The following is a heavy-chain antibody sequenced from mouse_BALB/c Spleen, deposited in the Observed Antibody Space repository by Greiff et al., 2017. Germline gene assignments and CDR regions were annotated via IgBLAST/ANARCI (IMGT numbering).Heavy chain of an antibody. D-gene: IGHD2-14*01. CDR1: GYTFSSYW. CDR2: ILPGSGST. J-gene: IGHJ3*01. CDR3: ARNYRYDRAWFAY. Sequence: QVQLKESGAELMKPGASVKISCKATGYTFSSYWIEWVKQRPGHGLEWIGEILPGSGSTNYNEKFKGKATFTADTSSNTAYMQLSSLTSEDSAVYYCARNYRYDRAWFAYWGQGTLVTVSA. V-gene: IGHV1-9*01.